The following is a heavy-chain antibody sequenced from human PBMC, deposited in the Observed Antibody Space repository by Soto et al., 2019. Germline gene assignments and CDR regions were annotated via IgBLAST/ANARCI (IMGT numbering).Heavy chain of an antibody. CDR1: GFTFSSYW. Sequence: EVQLVESGGGLVQPGGSLRLSCAASGFTFSSYWMSWVRQAPGKGLEWVANIKQDGSEKYYVDSVKGRFTISRDNAKNSLYLQMNSLRAEDAAVYYCAGLKVTVLRFLEWLFNNFDYWGQGTLVTVSS. D-gene: IGHD3-3*01. V-gene: IGHV3-7*01. CDR3: AGLKVTVLRFLEWLFNNFDY. CDR2: IKQDGSEK. J-gene: IGHJ4*02.